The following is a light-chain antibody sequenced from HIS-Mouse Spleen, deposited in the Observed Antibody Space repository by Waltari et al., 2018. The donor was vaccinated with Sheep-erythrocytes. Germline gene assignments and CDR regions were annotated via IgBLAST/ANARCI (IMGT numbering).Light chain of an antibody. CDR1: SSDVGSYNL. CDR3: CSYAGSSTPWV. Sequence: QSALTQPASVSGSPGRSITISCTGTSSDVGSYNLVSWYQQHPGKAPKLMIYEGSKGPSGVSNRFSGSKSGNTASLTISGLQAEDEADYYCCSYAGSSTPWVFGGGTKLTVL. V-gene: IGLV2-23*01. CDR2: EGS. J-gene: IGLJ3*02.